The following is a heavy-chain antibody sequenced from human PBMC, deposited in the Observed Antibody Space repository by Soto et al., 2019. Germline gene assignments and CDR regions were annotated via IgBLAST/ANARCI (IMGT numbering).Heavy chain of an antibody. J-gene: IGHJ4*02. CDR1: GLSLSDAGVG. CDR2: IFSNDEK. V-gene: IGHV2-26*01. D-gene: IGHD5-18*01. CDR3: ARSEIQLWAYDS. Sequence: QVTLKASGPVLEKPTDTLTLTCAVSGLSLSDAGVGVSRIRQPPGKALEWLAHIFSNDEKAYSTPLKRRLTITQDTSKSQVVLTRTNMDPVDTATYCSARSEIQLWAYDSWGQGTLVTLSS.